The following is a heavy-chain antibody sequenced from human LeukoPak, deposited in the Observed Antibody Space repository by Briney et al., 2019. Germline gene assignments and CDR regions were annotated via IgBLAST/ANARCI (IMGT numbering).Heavy chain of an antibody. Sequence: GGSLRLSCAASGFTFSSYAMSWVRQAPGKGLEWVSAISGSGGSTYYADSVKGRFTISRDNSENTLYLQMNSLRVEDTALYYCAREESSGYYRTADYWGQGTLVTVSS. J-gene: IGHJ4*02. CDR2: ISGSGGST. V-gene: IGHV3-23*01. D-gene: IGHD6-19*01. CDR1: GFTFSSYA. CDR3: AREESSGYYRTADY.